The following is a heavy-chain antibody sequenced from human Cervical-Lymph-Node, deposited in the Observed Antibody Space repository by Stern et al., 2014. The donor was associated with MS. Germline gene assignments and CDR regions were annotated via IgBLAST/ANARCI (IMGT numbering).Heavy chain of an antibody. J-gene: IGHJ6*02. CDR1: GFTFSTYG. V-gene: IGHV3-30*18. D-gene: IGHD3-10*01. CDR3: TKDLGRRGTYAPGTYSYGMDV. Sequence: VQLVESGGGVVQPGRSLRLSCAASGFTFSTYGIHWVRQAPGKGLEWVAVISYDGTNTYYAASVRGRFTISRDDSKNTVFLQMNSLRAEDTAVYSCTKDLGRRGTYAPGTYSYGMDVWGQGTTVTVSS. CDR2: ISYDGTNT.